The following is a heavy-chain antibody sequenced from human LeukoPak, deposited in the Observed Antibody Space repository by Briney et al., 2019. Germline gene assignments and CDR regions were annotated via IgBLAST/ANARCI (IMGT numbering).Heavy chain of an antibody. Sequence: PSETLSLTCTVSGGSISSYYWTWIRQPPGKGLEWIGYIYYSGTTYYNPSLKSRVTMSVDTSKNQFSLKLSSVTAADTAVYYCARLYDSSGYYSVGYYYYMDVWGKGTTVTVSS. CDR2: IYYSGTT. CDR1: GGSISSYY. J-gene: IGHJ6*03. V-gene: IGHV4-59*12. CDR3: ARLYDSSGYYSVGYYYYMDV. D-gene: IGHD3-22*01.